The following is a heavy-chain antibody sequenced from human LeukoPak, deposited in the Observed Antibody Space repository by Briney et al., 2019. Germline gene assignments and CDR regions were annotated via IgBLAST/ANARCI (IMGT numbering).Heavy chain of an antibody. CDR2: ISGSGGST. Sequence: PGGSLRLSCAASGFTFSSYAMSWVRQAPGKGLEWVSAISGSGGSTYYADSVKGRFTISRDNSKNTLYLQMNSLRAEDTAVYYCAPFSGGSCLKAHCADFDYWGQGTLVTVSS. CDR1: GFTFSSYA. D-gene: IGHD2-15*01. J-gene: IGHJ4*02. V-gene: IGHV3-23*01. CDR3: APFSGGSCLKAHCADFDY.